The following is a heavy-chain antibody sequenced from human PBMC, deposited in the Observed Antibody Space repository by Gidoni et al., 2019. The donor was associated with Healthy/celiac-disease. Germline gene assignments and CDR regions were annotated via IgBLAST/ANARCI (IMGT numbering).Heavy chain of an antibody. V-gene: IGHV1-69*01. CDR2: IIPSFCTA. CDR1: AGTFSTYA. CDR3: ARAGGIAGVPAAMIPDRYGMDV. D-gene: IGHD2-2*01. J-gene: IGHJ6*02. Sequence: QVQLVQSGAEVKKPGSSLKVSCKASAGTFSTYAISWVRQAPGQGPEWMGGIIPSFCTANYAQKFQGRVTITADESTSTAYIELSSLRSEDTDVYYCARAGGIAGVPAAMIPDRYGMDVWGQGTTVTVSS.